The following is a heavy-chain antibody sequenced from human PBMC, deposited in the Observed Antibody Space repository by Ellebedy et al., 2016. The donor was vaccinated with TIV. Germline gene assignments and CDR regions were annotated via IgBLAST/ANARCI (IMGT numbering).Heavy chain of an antibody. Sequence: GESLKISXAASGFIFSSYWMHWVRRAPGKGLVWVSRINIDRSITTYADSVKGRFTISRDNAKNTLYLQMNSLRAEDTAVYYCARPRGGGQFEDWGQGTLVTVSS. D-gene: IGHD3-10*01. CDR3: ARPRGGGQFED. CDR1: GFIFSSYW. J-gene: IGHJ4*02. CDR2: INIDRSIT. V-gene: IGHV3-74*01.